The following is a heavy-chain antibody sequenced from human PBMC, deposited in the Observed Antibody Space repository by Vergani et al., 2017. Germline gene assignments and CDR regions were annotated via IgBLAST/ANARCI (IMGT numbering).Heavy chain of an antibody. D-gene: IGHD3-3*01. Sequence: QLQLQESGPGLVKPSETLSLTCTVSGGSISSSSYYWGWIRQPPGKGLEWIGSIYYSGSTYYNPSLKSRVTISVDTSKNQFSLKLSSVTAADTAVYYCAREGYDFWSQGGVRFDPWGQGTLVTVSS. CDR1: GGSISSSSYY. CDR3: AREGYDFWSQGGVRFDP. CDR2: IYYSGST. V-gene: IGHV4-39*07. J-gene: IGHJ5*02.